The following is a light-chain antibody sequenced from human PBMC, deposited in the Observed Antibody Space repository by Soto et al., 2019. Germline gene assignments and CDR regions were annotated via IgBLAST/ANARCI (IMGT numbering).Light chain of an antibody. CDR1: QSLGSD. CDR3: QQYGGVPYT. V-gene: IGKV3-15*01. CDR2: GAS. J-gene: IGKJ2*01. Sequence: EIVMTQSPGTLSLSPGDTATLSCRASQSLGSDLAWYQQKPGQAPRLLIFGASARPTGIPARISGSGSGTEFTLTISRLEPEDFAIYYCQQYGGVPYTFGQGTKLEIK.